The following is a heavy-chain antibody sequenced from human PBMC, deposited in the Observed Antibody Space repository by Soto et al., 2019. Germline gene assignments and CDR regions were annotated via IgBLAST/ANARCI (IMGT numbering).Heavy chain of an antibody. V-gene: IGHV6-1*01. CDR2: TYYRSKWYN. Sequence: SQTLSLTCAISGDSVSSNSAAWNWIRQSPSRGLEWLGRTYYRSKWYNDYAVSVKSRITINPDTSKNQFSLQLNSVTPEDTSFFFCERAPEHWLVGDAFDIWGQGTLVTVSS. CDR3: ERAPEHWLVGDAFDI. J-gene: IGHJ3*02. D-gene: IGHD6-19*01. CDR1: GDSVSSNSAA.